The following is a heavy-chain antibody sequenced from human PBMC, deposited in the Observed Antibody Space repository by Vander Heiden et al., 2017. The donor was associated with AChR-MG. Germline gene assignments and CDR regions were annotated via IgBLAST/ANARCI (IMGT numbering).Heavy chain of an antibody. D-gene: IGHD3-16*01. CDR2: ISGSGGST. V-gene: IGHV3-23*01. J-gene: IGHJ6*02. Sequence: CTASGFTFSSYAMSWVRQAPGQGLEWVSAISGSGGSTYYADSVKGRFTISRDNSKNTLDLQMNSLRAEDTAVYYCAKDLADYDYVWGTFYYYYYGMDVWGQGTTVTVAS. CDR1: GFTFSSYA. CDR3: AKDLADYDYVWGTFYYYYYGMDV.